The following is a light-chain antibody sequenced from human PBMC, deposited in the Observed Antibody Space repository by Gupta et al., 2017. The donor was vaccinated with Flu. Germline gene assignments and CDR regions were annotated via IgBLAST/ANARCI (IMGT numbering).Light chain of an antibody. CDR3: QQRSNWPPYS. J-gene: IGKJ2*03. V-gene: IGKV3-11*01. Sequence: EIVLTQSPATLSLSPGERATLSCRASQSVSSYLAWYQQKPGQAPRLLIYDASNRATGIPARFSGSGYGKYLTLTISSLEHEDFAVYYFQQRSNWPPYSFGQGTKMEIK. CDR2: DAS. CDR1: QSVSSY.